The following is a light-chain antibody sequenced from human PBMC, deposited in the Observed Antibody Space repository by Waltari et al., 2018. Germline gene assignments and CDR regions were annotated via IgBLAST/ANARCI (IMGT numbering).Light chain of an antibody. V-gene: IGKV3-20*01. Sequence: PPRPARHSFVSNSLAWYQQKPRQAPRLLIYDASSRATGIPDRFSGSGSGTDFTLTISRLEPEDFGVYHCQQYGRSRTFGQGTKVEIK. CDR1: HSFVSNS. J-gene: IGKJ1*01. CDR3: QQYGRSRT. CDR2: DAS.